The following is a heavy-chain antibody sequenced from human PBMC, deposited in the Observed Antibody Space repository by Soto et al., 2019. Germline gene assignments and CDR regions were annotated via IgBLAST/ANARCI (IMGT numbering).Heavy chain of an antibody. CDR1: GGTFSSYA. CDR2: IIPIFGTA. V-gene: IGHV1-69*13. CDR3: AREGKQWLVPVGAFDI. Sequence: GASVKVSCKASGGTFSSYAISWVRQAPGQGLEWMGGIIPIFGTAKYAQKFQGRVTITADESRSTAYMELSSLRSEDTAVYYCAREGKQWLVPVGAFDIWGQGXMVTVSS. J-gene: IGHJ3*02. D-gene: IGHD6-19*01.